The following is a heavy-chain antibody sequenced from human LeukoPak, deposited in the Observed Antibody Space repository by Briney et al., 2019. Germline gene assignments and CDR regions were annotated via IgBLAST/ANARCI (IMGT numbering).Heavy chain of an antibody. CDR3: AKDNPLDY. CDR2: ITGNGATT. V-gene: IGHV3-23*01. J-gene: IGHJ4*02. CDR1: GFSFSNYG. Sequence: PGGTQRLSCAASGFSFSNYGMNWVRQAPGKGLEWVSGITGNGATTYYADSVKGRFTISRDNSKNTLYLHIKSLRAEDTAVYYCAKDNPLDYWGQGTLVIVSS. D-gene: IGHD1-14*01.